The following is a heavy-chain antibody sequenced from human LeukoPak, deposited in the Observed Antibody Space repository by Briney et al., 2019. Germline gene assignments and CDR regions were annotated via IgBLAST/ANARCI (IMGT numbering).Heavy chain of an antibody. CDR1: GGSISSYY. V-gene: IGHV4-59*01. J-gene: IGHJ4*02. CDR3: ATLGAVAGTRYDY. Sequence: KASETLSLTCTVSGGSISSYYWSWIRQPPGKGLEWIGYIYYSGSTNYNPSLKSRVTISVDTSKNQFSLKLSSVTAADTAVYYCATLGAVAGTRYDYWGQGTLVTVSS. CDR2: IYYSGST. D-gene: IGHD6-19*01.